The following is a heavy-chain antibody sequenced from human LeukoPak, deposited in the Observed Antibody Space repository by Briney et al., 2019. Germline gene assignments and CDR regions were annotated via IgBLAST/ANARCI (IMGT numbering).Heavy chain of an antibody. V-gene: IGHV1-69*04. D-gene: IGHD2-15*01. Sequence: SVKVSCKASGGTFSTYTISWVRQAPGQGLEWMGRIIVFSDITIYAQKFQGRVTITADKSTNTVDMELSSLRSEDSAVYYCARDRCSGGSCYSDYWGQGTLVTVSS. CDR3: ARDRCSGGSCYSDY. CDR1: GGTFSTYT. J-gene: IGHJ4*02. CDR2: IIVFSDIT.